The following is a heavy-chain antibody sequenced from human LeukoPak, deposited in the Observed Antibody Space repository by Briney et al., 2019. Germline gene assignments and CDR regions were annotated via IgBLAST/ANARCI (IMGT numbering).Heavy chain of an antibody. CDR1: GYTLTELS. J-gene: IGHJ1*01. CDR3: ARDPNHQQLAPAEYFQH. V-gene: IGHV1-24*01. Sequence: ASVKVSCKVSGYTLTELSMHWVRQAPGKGLEWMGGFDPEDGETIYAQKFQGRVTMTTDTSTSTAYMELRSLRSDDTAVYYCARDPNHQQLAPAEYFQHWGQGTLVTVSS. CDR2: FDPEDGET. D-gene: IGHD6-13*01.